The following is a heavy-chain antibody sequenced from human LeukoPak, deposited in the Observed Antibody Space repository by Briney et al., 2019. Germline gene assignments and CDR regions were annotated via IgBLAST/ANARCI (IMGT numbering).Heavy chain of an antibody. V-gene: IGHV2-5*01. J-gene: IGHJ4*02. CDR2: IYWKDDK. CDR3: AHCPYYDFWSGYPSFDY. D-gene: IGHD3-3*01. CDR1: GFSLSTSRVG. Sequence: SGPTLVKPTQTLTLTCTFSGFSLSTSRVGVGWIRQPPGKALEWLALIYWKDDKRYSPSLKSSLTITKDTSKNQVVLTMTNMDPVDTATYYCAHCPYYDFWSGYPSFDYWGQGTLVTVSS.